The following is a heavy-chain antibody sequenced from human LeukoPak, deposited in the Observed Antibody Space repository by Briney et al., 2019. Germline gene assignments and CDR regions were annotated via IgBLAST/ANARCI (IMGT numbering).Heavy chain of an antibody. CDR1: GYTFTSHG. CDR3: ARVAEYSSSWYPDY. Sequence: ASVKVSCKASGYTFTSHGISWVRQAPGQGLEWMGWISAYNGNTNYAQKLQGRVTMTTDTSTSTAYMELRSLRSDDTAVYYCARVAEYSSSWYPDYWGQGTLVTVSS. J-gene: IGHJ4*02. CDR2: ISAYNGNT. V-gene: IGHV1-18*01. D-gene: IGHD6-13*01.